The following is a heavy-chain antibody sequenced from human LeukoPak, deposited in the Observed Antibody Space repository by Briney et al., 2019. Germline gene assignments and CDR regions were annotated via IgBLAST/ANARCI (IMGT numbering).Heavy chain of an antibody. V-gene: IGHV1-8*01. CDR2: MNPTSGNT. CDR3: TRMRGYTYGYWYLDL. D-gene: IGHD5-18*01. CDR1: GYTFTNYD. Sequence: ASVKVSCKASGYTFTNYDINWVRQASGQGLEWMGWMNPTSGNTGYAQKFQGRVTMTRDASIATAYMELSSLTSEDTALYYCTRMRGYTYGYWYLDLWGRGTPVTVSS. J-gene: IGHJ2*01.